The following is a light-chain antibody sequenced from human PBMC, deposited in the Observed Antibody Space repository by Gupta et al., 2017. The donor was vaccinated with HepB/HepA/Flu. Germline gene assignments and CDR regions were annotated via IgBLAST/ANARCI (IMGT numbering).Light chain of an antibody. CDR1: QSVRSY. J-gene: IGKJ1*01. Sequence: EIVLTQSPATLSLSPGEGATLSCRASQSVRSYLAWYQQKVGQAPRLLIYDASNRATGIPARFSGSGSGTDFTLTISSLEPEDFAVYYCQQRSNWPLTFGQGTKVEIK. V-gene: IGKV3-11*01. CDR2: DAS. CDR3: QQRSNWPLT.